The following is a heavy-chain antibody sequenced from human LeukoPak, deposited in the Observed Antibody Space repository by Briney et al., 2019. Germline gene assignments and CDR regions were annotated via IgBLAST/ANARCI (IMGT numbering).Heavy chain of an antibody. CDR2: ISSNRNTI. V-gene: IGHV3-48*01. CDR1: TFAFSSYS. D-gene: IGHD6-13*01. J-gene: IGHJ4*02. Sequence: GGSLRLSCAASTFAFSSYSMNWVRQAPGKGLEWVSYISSNRNTIYYADSVKGRFTISRDNAKNSLYLQMNSLRAEDTALYYCARGNVYSSSWYEKWGQGTLVTVSS. CDR3: ARGNVYSSSWYEK.